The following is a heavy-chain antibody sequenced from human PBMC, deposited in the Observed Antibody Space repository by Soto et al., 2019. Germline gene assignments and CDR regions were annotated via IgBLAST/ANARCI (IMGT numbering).Heavy chain of an antibody. CDR2: IKSKTEGGTT. V-gene: IGHV3-15*01. CDR3: TTDPDPLPSLTTVTETCVY. Sequence: GGSLRLSCAASGFTFSNAWMSWVRQAPGKGLEWVGRIKSKTEGGTTDYAAPVKGRFTISRDDSKNTLYLQMNSLKTEDTAVYYCTTDPDPLPSLTTVTETCVYWGQGTLVTVSS. J-gene: IGHJ4*02. D-gene: IGHD4-4*01. CDR1: GFTFSNAW.